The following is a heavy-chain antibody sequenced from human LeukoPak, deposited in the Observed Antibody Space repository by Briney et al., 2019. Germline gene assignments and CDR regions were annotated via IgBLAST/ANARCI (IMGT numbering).Heavy chain of an antibody. J-gene: IGHJ3*02. CDR2: IYYSGST. D-gene: IGHD2-15*01. CDR3: ARPICSGGSCYLGAFDI. V-gene: IGHV4-30-4*08. CDR1: GGSISSGDYY. Sequence: SQTLSLTCTVSGGSISSGDYYWSWIRQPPGKGLEWIGYIYYSGSTYYNPSLKSRVTISVDTSKNQFSLKLSSVTAAETAVYYCARPICSGGSCYLGAFDIWGQGTMVTVSS.